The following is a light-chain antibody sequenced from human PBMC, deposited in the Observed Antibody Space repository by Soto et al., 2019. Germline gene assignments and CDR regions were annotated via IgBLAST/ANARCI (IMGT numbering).Light chain of an antibody. Sequence: QSALTQPASVSGSPGQSITISCTGTGSYVGGYKYVSWYQQLPGKAPKLMIYDVSYRPSGVSDRFSGSKSGNTASLIISGLQAEDEADYYCSSYASSSPFVFGTGTQLTVL. CDR3: SSYASSSPFV. J-gene: IGLJ1*01. CDR1: GSYVGGYKY. V-gene: IGLV2-14*01. CDR2: DVS.